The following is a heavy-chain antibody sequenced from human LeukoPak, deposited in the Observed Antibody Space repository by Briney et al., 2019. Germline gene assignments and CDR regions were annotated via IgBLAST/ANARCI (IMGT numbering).Heavy chain of an antibody. CDR1: GGSISSYY. CDR3: ARDQGWFDP. CDR2: IYYSGST. V-gene: IGHV4-59*01. J-gene: IGHJ5*02. Sequence: SETLSLTYTVSGGSISSYYWSWIRQPPGKGLEWIGYIYYSGSTNYNPSLKSRVTISVDTSKNQFSLKLSSVTAADTAVYYCARDQGWFDPWGQGTLVTVSS.